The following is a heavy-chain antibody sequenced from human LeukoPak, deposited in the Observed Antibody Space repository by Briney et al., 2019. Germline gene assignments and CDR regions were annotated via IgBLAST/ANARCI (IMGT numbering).Heavy chain of an antibody. CDR3: ARRGFCWYGTSCYRPGGARLDP. CDR1: GGSFSGYY. Sequence: SETLSLTCTVSGGSFSGYYWSWIRQPPGKGLEWIGEINHSGSTNYNPSLKSRVTISVDTSKNQFSLKLSSVTAADTAVYYCARRGFCWYGTSCYRPGGARLDPWGQGTLVTVSS. CDR2: INHSGST. J-gene: IGHJ5*02. V-gene: IGHV4-34*01. D-gene: IGHD2-2*01.